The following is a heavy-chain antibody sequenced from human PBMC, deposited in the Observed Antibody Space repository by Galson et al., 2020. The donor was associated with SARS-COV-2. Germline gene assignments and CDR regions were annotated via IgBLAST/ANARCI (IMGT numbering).Heavy chain of an antibody. V-gene: IGHV3-13*01. D-gene: IGHD6-6*01. CDR1: GFTFSSYD. J-gene: IGHJ6*03. CDR3: ARGSSIAARPWCGTRHYYYYYMDV. Sequence: GSLRLSCAASGFTFSSYDMHWVRQATGKGLEWVSAIGTAGDTYYPGSVKGRFTISRENAKNSLYLQMNSLRAGDTAVYYCARGSSIAARPWCGTRHYYYYYMDVWGKGTTVTVSS. CDR2: IGTAGDT.